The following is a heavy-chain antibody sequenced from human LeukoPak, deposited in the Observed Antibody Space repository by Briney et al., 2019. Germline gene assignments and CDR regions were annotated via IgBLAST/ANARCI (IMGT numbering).Heavy chain of an antibody. CDR3: AAGPYYFDY. CDR1: GYTFTGYY. J-gene: IGHJ4*02. Sequence: SVKVSCKASGYTFTGYYMHWVRQAPGQGLEWMGRIIPILGIANYAQKFQGRVTITADKSTSTAYMELSSLRSEDTAVYYCAAGPYYFDYWGQGTLVTVSS. CDR2: IIPILGIA. V-gene: IGHV1-69*02.